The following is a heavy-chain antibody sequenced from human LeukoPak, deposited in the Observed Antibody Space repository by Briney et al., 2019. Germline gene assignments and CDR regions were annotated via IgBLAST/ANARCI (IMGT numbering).Heavy chain of an antibody. Sequence: SETLSLTCGASGGSFSDYYWSWIRQPPGRGLEWIGEIIHSGATSSSPSLKSRVTISMDPSKNQFSLRLSSVTAADTAVYYCARGRFSVYYFDYWGQGSLVTVSS. V-gene: IGHV4-34*01. CDR1: GGSFSDYY. CDR3: ARGRFSVYYFDY. J-gene: IGHJ4*02. D-gene: IGHD3-3*02. CDR2: IIHSGAT.